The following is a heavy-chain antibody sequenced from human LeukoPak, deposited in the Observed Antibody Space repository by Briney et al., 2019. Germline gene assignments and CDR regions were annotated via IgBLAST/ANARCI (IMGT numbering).Heavy chain of an antibody. CDR2: VYPSGEK. J-gene: IGHJ6*03. Sequence: SETLSLTCSVPGSSISSYYYSWIRQPAGEGLQWIGRVYPSGEKNYNPSLKSRVTMSLDTSKNQFSLKLSSVTAADTAVYYCARHLRGYSYGSFDYYYYMDVWGKGTTVTVSS. CDR1: GSSISSYY. CDR3: ARHLRGYSYGSFDYYYYMDV. D-gene: IGHD5-18*01. V-gene: IGHV4-4*07.